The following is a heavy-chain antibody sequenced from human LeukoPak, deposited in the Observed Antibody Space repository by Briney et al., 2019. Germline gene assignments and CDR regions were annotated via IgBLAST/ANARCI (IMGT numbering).Heavy chain of an antibody. CDR2: IKQDGSEK. D-gene: IGHD2-21*02. J-gene: IGHJ4*02. Sequence: GGSLRLSCAASGFTFSNSCMSWVRQAAGKGLEWVASIKQDGSEKYYVDSMKGRFTMSRDNAKNSLYLQMNSLRAEDTAVYYCARVYGVTSVNYFDYWGQGTLVTVSA. V-gene: IGHV3-7*04. CDR3: ARVYGVTSVNYFDY. CDR1: GFTFSNSC.